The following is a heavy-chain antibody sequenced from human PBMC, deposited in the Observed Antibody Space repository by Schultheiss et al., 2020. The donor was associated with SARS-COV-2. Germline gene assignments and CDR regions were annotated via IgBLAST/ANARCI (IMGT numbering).Heavy chain of an antibody. Sequence: SETLSLTCAVSGGSISSSNWWSWVRQPPGKGLEWIGEIYHSGSTYYNPSLKSRVTISVDTSKNQFSLKLSSVTAADSALYYCAKDGSEYYYGMDVWGQGTTVTVSS. CDR2: IYHSGST. D-gene: IGHD2-15*01. CDR1: GGSISSSNW. CDR3: AKDGSEYYYGMDV. V-gene: IGHV4-4*02. J-gene: IGHJ6*02.